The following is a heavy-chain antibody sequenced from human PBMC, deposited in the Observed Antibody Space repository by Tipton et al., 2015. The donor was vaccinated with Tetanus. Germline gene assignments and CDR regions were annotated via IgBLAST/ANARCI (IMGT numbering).Heavy chain of an antibody. Sequence: TLSLTCTVSGGPLRSGDHYWSWIRQPPGKGLEWLAYISSSGRTNSNYSLKSRITISRDTSKNQFSLKLASVTAPDTAVYFCARAIFDFSKKGPFDSWGQGILVIVSA. CDR3: ARAIFDFSKKGPFDS. V-gene: IGHV4-61*08. D-gene: IGHD3-3*01. CDR1: GGPLRSGDHY. J-gene: IGHJ4*02. CDR2: ISSSGRT.